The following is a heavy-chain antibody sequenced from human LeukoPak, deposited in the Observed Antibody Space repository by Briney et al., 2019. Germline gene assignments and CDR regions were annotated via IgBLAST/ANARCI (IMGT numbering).Heavy chain of an antibody. J-gene: IGHJ1*01. CDR2: ISGSGGST. CDR3: AKDQVTYYDSSGYQGYFQH. Sequence: GGSLRLSCAPSGFTFSSYAMSWVPQAPGKGLEWVSAISGSGGSTYYADSVKGRSTISRDTSKNTLYLQMNSLRAEDTAVYYCAKDQVTYYDSSGYQGYFQHWGQGTLVTVSS. D-gene: IGHD3-22*01. V-gene: IGHV3-23*01. CDR1: GFTFSSYA.